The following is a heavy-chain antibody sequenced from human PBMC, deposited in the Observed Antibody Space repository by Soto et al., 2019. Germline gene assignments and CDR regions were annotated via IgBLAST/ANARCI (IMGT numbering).Heavy chain of an antibody. V-gene: IGHV3-23*01. CDR2: ISGSGGST. Sequence: PGGSLRLSCAASGFTFSSYAMSWVRQAPGKGLEWVSAISGSGGSTYYADSVKGRFTISRDNSKNTLYLQMNSLRAEDTAVYYCAKEHELIAVAPRLYFDYWGQGTLVTVDS. CDR1: GFTFSSYA. CDR3: AKEHELIAVAPRLYFDY. J-gene: IGHJ4*02. D-gene: IGHD6-19*01.